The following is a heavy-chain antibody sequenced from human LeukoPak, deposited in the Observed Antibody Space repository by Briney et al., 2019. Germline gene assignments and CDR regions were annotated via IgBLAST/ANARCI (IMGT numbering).Heavy chain of an antibody. CDR1: GFTFSSYA. CDR3: AKWREGTMVYFDY. Sequence: PGESLRLSCAASGFTFSSYAMTWVRQAPGKGLEWVSAISGSGHSTYYADSVKGRFTISRDNSKNTVYLQMNSLRAEDTALYYCAKWREGTMVYFDYWGQGTLVTVSS. D-gene: IGHD3-10*01. CDR2: ISGSGHST. J-gene: IGHJ4*02. V-gene: IGHV3-23*01.